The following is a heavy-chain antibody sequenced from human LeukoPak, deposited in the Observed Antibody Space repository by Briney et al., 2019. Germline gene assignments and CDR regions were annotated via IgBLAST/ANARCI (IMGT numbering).Heavy chain of an antibody. CDR2: IASDGSNK. CDR3: ARDPGAYGDYVFRYFYYYGMDV. J-gene: IGHJ6*02. V-gene: IGHV3-33*01. D-gene: IGHD4-17*01. CDR1: GFTFRTYG. Sequence: SGGSLRLSCAASGFTFRTYGMHWVRQAPGKGLEWVTHIASDGSNKAYGDSVKGRFTISRDNAKNSLYLQMNSLRAEDTAVYYCARDPGAYGDYVFRYFYYYGMDVWGQGTTVTVSS.